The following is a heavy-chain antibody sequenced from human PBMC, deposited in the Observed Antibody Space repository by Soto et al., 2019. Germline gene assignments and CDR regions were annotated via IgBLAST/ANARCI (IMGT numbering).Heavy chain of an antibody. CDR2: ISAYNGNT. CDR3: ARDKSPGTMIVVVQPPTHELHP. CDR1: GYTFTSYG. V-gene: IGHV1-18*01. Sequence: GASVKVSCKASGYTFTSYGISWVRQAPGQGLEWMGWISAYNGNTNYAQKLQGRVTMTTDTSTSTAYMELRSLRSDDTAVYYCARDKSPGTMIVVVQPPTHELHPWGQGTLVTVSS. J-gene: IGHJ5*02. D-gene: IGHD3-22*01.